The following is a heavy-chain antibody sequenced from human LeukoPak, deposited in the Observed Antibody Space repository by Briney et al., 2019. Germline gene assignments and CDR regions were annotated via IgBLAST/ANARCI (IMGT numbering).Heavy chain of an antibody. CDR1: GFTVSSNY. V-gene: IGHV3-66*01. J-gene: IGHJ4*02. Sequence: GGSLRLSCVASGFTVSSNYMSWVRQAPGKWLEWVSVIYSGGSTYYADSVKGRFIISRDNSKNTLYLQMNSLRAEDTAVYYCARDRGSSGWYDFDYWGQGTLVTVSS. CDR3: ARDRGSSGWYDFDY. CDR2: IYSGGST. D-gene: IGHD6-19*01.